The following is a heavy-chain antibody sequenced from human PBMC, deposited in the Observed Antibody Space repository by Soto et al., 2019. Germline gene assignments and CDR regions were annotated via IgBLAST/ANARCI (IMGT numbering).Heavy chain of an antibody. D-gene: IGHD4-4*01. CDR1: GLTVSGKKY. CDR2: FYDLDGT. CDR3: ATWHLQEHAYDV. J-gene: IGHJ3*01. Sequence: LGLSCAVSGLTVSGKKYVAWVRQAPGKGLEWVSGFYDLDGTYYADSLKGRFTTSGDSSRTIVYLQMNDLRPEDTAVYYCATWHLQEHAYDVWGQGTTVTVSS. V-gene: IGHV3-53*01.